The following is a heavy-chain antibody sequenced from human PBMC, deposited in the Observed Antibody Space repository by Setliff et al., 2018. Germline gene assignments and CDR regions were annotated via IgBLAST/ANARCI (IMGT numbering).Heavy chain of an antibody. J-gene: IGHJ3*01. D-gene: IGHD3-22*01. Sequence: SETLSLTCKVSGDSMVGYYWSWIRQPPGKGLDWVGYVYSGGSPNYSPSFKSRVTMSIDTSKNQFSLKLKSVTAADTAVYYCARLYHNDNSADFRRAPFDVWGQGMMVTVSS. CDR1: GDSMVGYY. CDR3: ARLYHNDNSADFRRAPFDV. V-gene: IGHV4-59*01. CDR2: VYSGGSP.